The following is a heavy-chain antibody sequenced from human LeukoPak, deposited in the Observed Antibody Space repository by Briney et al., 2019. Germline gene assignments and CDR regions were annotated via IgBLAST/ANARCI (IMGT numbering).Heavy chain of an antibody. CDR1: GYTFIGYF. Sequence: AASVKVSCKASGYTFIGYFMNWVRQAPGQGLEWMGRINPNSGGTNYAQKFQGRVTMTRDTSISTAYMELSSLRSDDTAVYYCARGPPNWGYDYWGPGTLVTVSS. CDR2: INPNSGGT. J-gene: IGHJ4*02. CDR3: ARGPPNWGYDY. D-gene: IGHD7-27*01. V-gene: IGHV1-2*06.